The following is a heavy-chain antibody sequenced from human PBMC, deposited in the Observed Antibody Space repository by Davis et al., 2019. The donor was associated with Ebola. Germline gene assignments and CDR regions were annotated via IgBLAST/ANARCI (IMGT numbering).Heavy chain of an antibody. CDR3: ARHGGYRAEIDP. J-gene: IGHJ5*02. CDR1: GGSISGYY. CDR2: IFYDGST. V-gene: IGHV4-59*08. Sequence: GSLRLSCTVSGGSISGYYWSWIRQPPGMGLEWIGYIFYDGSTNYNPSLKSRVTISLDTSKNQVSLKLDSVTATDTAVYYCARHGGYRAEIDPWGQGTLVTVSS. D-gene: IGHD5-12*01.